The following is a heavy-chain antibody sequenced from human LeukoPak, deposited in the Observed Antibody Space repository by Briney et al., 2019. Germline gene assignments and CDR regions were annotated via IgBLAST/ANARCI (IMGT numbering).Heavy chain of an antibody. CDR1: GFTFSSYG. V-gene: IGHV3-33*01. J-gene: IGHJ5*02. CDR3: ARAHYGSGSYSWFDP. CDR2: IWYDGSNK. D-gene: IGHD3-10*01. Sequence: GRSLRLSCAASGFTFSSYGMHWVRQAPGKGLEWVAVIWYDGSNKYYADSVKGRFTISRDNSKNTLYLQMNSLRAGDTAVYYCARAHYGSGSYSWFDPWGQGTLVTVSS.